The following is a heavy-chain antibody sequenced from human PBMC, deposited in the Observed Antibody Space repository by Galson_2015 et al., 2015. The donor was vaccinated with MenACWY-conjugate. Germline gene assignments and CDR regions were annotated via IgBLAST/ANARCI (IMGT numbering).Heavy chain of an antibody. CDR3: VRAEGWLRSAFDI. CDR1: GFRFSSYT. J-gene: IGHJ3*02. V-gene: IGHV3-30*10. D-gene: IGHD5-12*01. Sequence: SLRLSCAASGFRFSSYTFYWVRQSPGKGLEWVAVVSYDASSRYYRDSVQGRFTVSRDNSKNTVSLEMSSLGPEDSAVYYCVRAEGWLRSAFDIWGQGTMVTVSS. CDR2: VSYDASSR.